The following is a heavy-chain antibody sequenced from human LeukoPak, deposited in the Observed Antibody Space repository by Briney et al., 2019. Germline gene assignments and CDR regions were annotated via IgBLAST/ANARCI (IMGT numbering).Heavy chain of an antibody. D-gene: IGHD3-22*01. Sequence: GESLKISCKGSGYIFTSYWIAWVRQMPGKGLEWMGIIYPGDPDTKYSPSFQGQVTISADKSISTAYLQWSSLKASDTAMYYCARQSYYDTSGYYPFDYWGQGTLVTVSS. CDR3: ARQSYYDTSGYYPFDY. CDR1: GYIFTSYW. J-gene: IGHJ4*02. CDR2: IYPGDPDT. V-gene: IGHV5-51*01.